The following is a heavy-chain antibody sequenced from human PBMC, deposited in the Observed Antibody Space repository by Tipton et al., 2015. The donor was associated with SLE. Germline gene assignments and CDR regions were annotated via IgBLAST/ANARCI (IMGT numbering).Heavy chain of an antibody. D-gene: IGHD6-13*01. J-gene: IGHJ4*02. CDR1: GGSINSGSYY. CDR3: ARHRPPTWDSSNWSPIDY. Sequence: TLSLTCTVSGGSINSGSYYWAWIRQPPGKGLEWIGSVYYDGTTHYNSSLNSGVSIAVDTSMNQFSLKVTSVTVADTAIYYCARHRPPTWDSSNWSPIDYWGQGTLITVSS. V-gene: IGHV4-39*01. CDR2: VYYDGTT.